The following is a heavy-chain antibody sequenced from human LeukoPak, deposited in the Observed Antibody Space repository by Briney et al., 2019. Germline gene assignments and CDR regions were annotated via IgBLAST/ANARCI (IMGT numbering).Heavy chain of an antibody. CDR2: ISPNADII. D-gene: IGHD5-12*01. CDR3: VTESAWLFDY. J-gene: IGHJ4*02. Sequence: PGGSLILSCTASGFTFGDHAMSWVRQAPGKGLEWVAYISPNADIIHYADSVKGRFTISRDNAKNALFLQVNSLRDEDTALYHCVTESAWLFDYWGQGTLVTVSS. V-gene: IGHV3-48*03. CDR1: GFTFGDHA.